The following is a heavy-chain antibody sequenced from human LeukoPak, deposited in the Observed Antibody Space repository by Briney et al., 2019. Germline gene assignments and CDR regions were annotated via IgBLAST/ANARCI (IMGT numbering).Heavy chain of an antibody. CDR1: GFTFGNYW. CDR2: IKTDGSEK. J-gene: IGHJ4*02. D-gene: IGHD6-19*01. CDR3: AREWTSGIYYFDY. V-gene: IGHV3-7*01. Sequence: GGSLRLSCVASGFTFGNYWMTWVRQAPGKGLEWMASIKTDGSEKYYVDSVKGRFTISRDNAKNSLYLQMNSLRAEDTAVYYCAREWTSGIYYFDYWGQGTLVTVSS.